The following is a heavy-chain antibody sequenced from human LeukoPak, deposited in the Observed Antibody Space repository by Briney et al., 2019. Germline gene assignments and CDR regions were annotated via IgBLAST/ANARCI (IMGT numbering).Heavy chain of an antibody. CDR1: GFTFSSYS. D-gene: IGHD3-22*01. J-gene: IGHJ4*02. CDR3: ARFGSGYYQFDY. V-gene: IGHV3-21*01. CDR2: ISSSSSYI. Sequence: GGSLRLSCAASGFTFSSYSMNWVRQAPGKGLELVSSISSSSSYIYYADSVKGRFTISRDNAKNSLYLQMNSLRADDTAVYYCARFGSGYYQFDYWGQGTLVTVSS.